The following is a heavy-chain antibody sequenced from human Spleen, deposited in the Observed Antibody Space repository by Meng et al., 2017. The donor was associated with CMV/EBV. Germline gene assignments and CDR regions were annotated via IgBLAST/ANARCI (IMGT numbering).Heavy chain of an antibody. CDR3: TKGGGERVTFDAMDV. CDR1: GFTFDDFA. J-gene: IGHJ6*02. CDR2: ISGNTGFI. Sequence: SLKISCTASGFTFDDFAMHWVRQTPGEGLEWVSGISGNTGFIGYADSVKGRFTISRDNAKKTQSLQINTLRAEDTALYYCTKGGGERVTFDAMDVWGQGTTVTVSS. V-gene: IGHV3-9*01. D-gene: IGHD2-21*02.